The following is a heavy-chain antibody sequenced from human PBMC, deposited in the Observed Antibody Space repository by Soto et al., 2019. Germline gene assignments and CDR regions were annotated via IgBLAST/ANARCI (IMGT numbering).Heavy chain of an antibody. V-gene: IGHV1-46*01. D-gene: IGHD6-6*01. J-gene: IGHJ5*02. CDR2: INPSGGST. Sequence: ASVKVSCKASGYTFTSYYMHWLRQAPGQGLEWMGIINPSGGSTSYAQKFQGRVTMTRDTSTSTVYMELSSLRSEDTAVYYCARVRPYSSSSRRQAQPLDPWGRGTLVTVSS. CDR3: ARVRPYSSSSRRQAQPLDP. CDR1: GYTFTSYY.